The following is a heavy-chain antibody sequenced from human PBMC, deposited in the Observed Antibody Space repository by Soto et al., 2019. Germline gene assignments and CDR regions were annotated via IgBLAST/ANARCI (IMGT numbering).Heavy chain of an antibody. Sequence: GGSLRLSCAASGFTFTNAWINWVRQATGKGLEWVGRIKSKTDGGTDYAEPVKGRIAISRDDSKNTVYLQMNSMRTEYTDFYFCTPDSYNRMRIGRFDSWGNGTLVTVSP. CDR1: GFTFTNAW. V-gene: IGHV3-15*07. CDR2: IKSKTDGGT. D-gene: IGHD1-20*01. J-gene: IGHJ4*01. CDR3: TPDSYNRMRIGRFDS.